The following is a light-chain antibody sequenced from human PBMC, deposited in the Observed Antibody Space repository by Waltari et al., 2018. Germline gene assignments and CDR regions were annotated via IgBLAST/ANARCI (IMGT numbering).Light chain of an antibody. CDR3: QTYDSTLSAPYV. CDR2: ATK. J-gene: IGLJ1*01. CDR1: SSNIGGGYD. Sequence: QSLLTQPPSVSGAPGQRVTISCTGSSSNIGGGYDVHWYQQLPGAAPKLLIYATKNRPPGVPDRFSGSKSGTSASLVSTGLQTEDEADYYCQTYDSTLSAPYVFGTGTKVSIL. V-gene: IGLV1-40*01.